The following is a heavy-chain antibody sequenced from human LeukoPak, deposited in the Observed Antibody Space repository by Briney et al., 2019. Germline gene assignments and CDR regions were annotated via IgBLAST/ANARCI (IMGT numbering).Heavy chain of an antibody. D-gene: IGHD3-10*01. V-gene: IGHV3-30*04. J-gene: IGHJ4*02. CDR1: GFTFSSYA. CDR2: ISYEGSNK. Sequence: GRSLRLSCAASGFTFSSYAMHWVRQAPGKGLEWAALISYEGSNKYYGDSVKGRFTISRDNSKNTLYLQMNNLRAEDTAIYYCATDSYVSGSYYRLFYWGQGTLVTVSS. CDR3: ATDSYVSGSYYRLFY.